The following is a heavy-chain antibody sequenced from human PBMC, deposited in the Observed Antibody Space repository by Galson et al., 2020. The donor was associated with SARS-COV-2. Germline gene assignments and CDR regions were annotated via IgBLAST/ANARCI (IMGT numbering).Heavy chain of an antibody. CDR1: GGSLSSGGYY. CDR2: IYYSGST. Sequence: ASETLSLTCTVSGGSLSSGGYYWSWLRQHPGKGLEWIGYIYYSGSTYYNPSIKSLVTISVDTSKNQFSLKLSSVTAADTALYYGASDSPGADGMDVWGQGTTVTVSS. CDR3: ASDSPGADGMDV. J-gene: IGHJ6*02. V-gene: IGHV4-31*01.